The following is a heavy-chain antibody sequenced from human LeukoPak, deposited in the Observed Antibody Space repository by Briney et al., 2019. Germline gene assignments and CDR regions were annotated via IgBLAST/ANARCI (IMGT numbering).Heavy chain of an antibody. D-gene: IGHD1-7*01. CDR2: INHSGST. CDR1: GGSFSGYY. Sequence: SETLSLTCAVYGGSFSGYYWSWIRQPPGKGLEWIGEINHSGSTNYNPPLKSRVTISVDTSKNQFSLKLSSVTAADTAVYYCARELAQNAFDIWGQGTMVTVSS. J-gene: IGHJ3*02. V-gene: IGHV4-34*01. CDR3: ARELAQNAFDI.